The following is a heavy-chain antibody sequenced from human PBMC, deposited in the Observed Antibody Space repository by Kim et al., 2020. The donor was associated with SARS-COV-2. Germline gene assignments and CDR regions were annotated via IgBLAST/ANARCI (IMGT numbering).Heavy chain of an antibody. CDR1: GFTFSDYY. CDR2: ISSSGSTI. J-gene: IGHJ5*02. CDR3: ARDGSDSGRLWGWFDP. V-gene: IGHV3-11*04. D-gene: IGHD1-26*01. Sequence: GGSLRLSCAASGFTFSDYYMSWILQAPGKGLEWVSYISSSGSTIYYADSVKGRFTISRDNAKNSLYLQMNSLRAEDTAVYYCARDGSDSGRLWGWFDPWGQGTLVTVSS.